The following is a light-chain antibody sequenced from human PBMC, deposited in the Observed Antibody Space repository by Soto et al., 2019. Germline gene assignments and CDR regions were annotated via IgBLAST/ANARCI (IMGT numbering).Light chain of an antibody. V-gene: IGKV3-20*01. CDR2: GTS. CDR1: QSVSSK. Sequence: EIVLTQSPGTLSLSPGERATLSCRASQSVSSKLAWYQQKPGQAPRVVIYGTSTRATGIPDRFSGSVSGSDFILTINRLEPEDFAVYYCQQYGSSHTFGQGTRLEIK. J-gene: IGKJ5*01. CDR3: QQYGSSHT.